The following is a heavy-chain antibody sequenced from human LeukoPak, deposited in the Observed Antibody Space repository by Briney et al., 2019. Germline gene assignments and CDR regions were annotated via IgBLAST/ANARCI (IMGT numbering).Heavy chain of an antibody. V-gene: IGHV2-5*01. D-gene: IGHD3-22*01. CDR2: IYWNDDK. Sequence: KESGPTLVKPTQTLTLTCTFSGFSLSTSGVGVGWIRQPPGKALEWLALIYWNDDKRYSPSLKSRLTITKDTSKNQVVLTMTNMDPVDTATYYCAHRRSYGSGYYYGGAFDYWGQGTLVTVSS. J-gene: IGHJ4*02. CDR1: GFSLSTSGVG. CDR3: AHRRSYGSGYYYGGAFDY.